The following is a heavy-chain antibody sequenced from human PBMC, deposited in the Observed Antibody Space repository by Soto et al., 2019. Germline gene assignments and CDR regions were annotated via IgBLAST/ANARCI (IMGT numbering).Heavy chain of an antibody. Sequence: EVQLLESGGGLGQPGGSLRLSCAASGFTFTNYAMSWVRQAPGKGLEWVSAISGSGGGTFYADSVQGRFTISRDNSKNTLYLQVNSLRVEDTAVYYCGKEGGVVAGTEIDYWGQGTLVTVSS. CDR3: GKEGGVVAGTEIDY. CDR2: ISGSGGGT. CDR1: GFTFTNYA. J-gene: IGHJ4*02. V-gene: IGHV3-23*01. D-gene: IGHD6-19*01.